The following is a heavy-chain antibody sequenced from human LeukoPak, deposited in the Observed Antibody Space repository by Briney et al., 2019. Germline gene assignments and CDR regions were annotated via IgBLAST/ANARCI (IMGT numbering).Heavy chain of an antibody. J-gene: IGHJ4*02. CDR3: ARRAGAYSHPYDY. CDR1: SGSISTSNYY. CDR2: IFYSGST. Sequence: SETLSLTCTVSSGSISTSNYYWGWVRQPPGKALEWIGNIFYSGSTYYSPSLKSRVTISLDTSRNQFSLKLNSVTAADTAVYYCARRAGAYSHPYDYWGQGTLVTVSS. D-gene: IGHD4/OR15-4a*01. V-gene: IGHV4-39*07.